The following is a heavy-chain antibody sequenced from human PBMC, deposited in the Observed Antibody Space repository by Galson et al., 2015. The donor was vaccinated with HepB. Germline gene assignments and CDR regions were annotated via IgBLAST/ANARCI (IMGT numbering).Heavy chain of an antibody. CDR2: INSDGSST. CDR3: AREYSSGWDRIDY. CDR1: GFTFSTYW. Sequence: SLRLSCAASGFTFSTYWMHWVRQAPGKGLVWVSRINSDGSSTTYADSVKGRFTISRDNAKNTLYLQMNSLRAEDTAVYYCAREYSSGWDRIDYWGQGTLVTVSP. D-gene: IGHD6-19*01. V-gene: IGHV3-74*01. J-gene: IGHJ4*02.